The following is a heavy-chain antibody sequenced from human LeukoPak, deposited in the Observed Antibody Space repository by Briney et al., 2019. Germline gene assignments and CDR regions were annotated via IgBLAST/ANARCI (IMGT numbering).Heavy chain of an antibody. CDR3: ARTIVVVPAAKFVYFDY. J-gene: IGHJ4*02. V-gene: IGHV1-18*01. Sequence: ASVKVSCKASGYTFTSYGISWVRQAPGQGLEWMGWISAYNGNTNYAQKLQGRVTMTTDTSTSTAYMELSSLRSEDTAVYYCARTIVVVPAAKFVYFDYWGQGTLVTVSS. D-gene: IGHD2-2*01. CDR2: ISAYNGNT. CDR1: GYTFTSYG.